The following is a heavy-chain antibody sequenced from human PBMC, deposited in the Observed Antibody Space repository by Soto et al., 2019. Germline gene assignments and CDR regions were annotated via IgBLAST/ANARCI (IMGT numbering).Heavy chain of an antibody. CDR2: ISGSGGST. CDR3: AGGKTMTMIVVVINAFDI. Sequence: GGSLRLSCAASGFTFSSYAMSWVRQAPGKGLEWVSAISGSGGSTYSADSVKGRFTISRDNSKNTLYLQMNSLRAEDTAVYYCAGGKTMTMIVVVINAFDIWGQGTMVTVSS. J-gene: IGHJ3*02. V-gene: IGHV3-23*01. D-gene: IGHD3-22*01. CDR1: GFTFSSYA.